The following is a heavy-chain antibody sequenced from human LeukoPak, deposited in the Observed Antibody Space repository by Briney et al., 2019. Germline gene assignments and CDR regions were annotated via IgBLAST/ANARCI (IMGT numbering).Heavy chain of an antibody. CDR3: AKDIQLSP. J-gene: IGHJ3*01. CDR2: IGASGEST. V-gene: IGHV3-23*01. CDR1: GFTFSVAA. D-gene: IGHD5-24*01. Sequence: PGGSLRLSCAASGFTFSVAAMTWVRQAPGKGLEWVSLIGASGESTYYADSVKGRFTISRDNSKNTLSLQMNSLRVEDTAMYFCAKDIQLSPWGLGTRVTVSS.